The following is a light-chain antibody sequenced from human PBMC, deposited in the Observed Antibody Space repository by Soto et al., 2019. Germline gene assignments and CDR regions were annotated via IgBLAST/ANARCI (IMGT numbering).Light chain of an antibody. CDR2: DAS. CDR3: QQYNSYSWT. CDR1: QSISSW. V-gene: IGKV1-5*01. J-gene: IGKJ1*01. Sequence: DIPMTQSPSTLSASVGDRVTITCRASQSISSWLAWYQQKPGKAPKLLIYDASSLESGVPSRFSGSGSGTAFSLTISSLQPDDFATYYCQQYNSYSWTFGQGTKVEIK.